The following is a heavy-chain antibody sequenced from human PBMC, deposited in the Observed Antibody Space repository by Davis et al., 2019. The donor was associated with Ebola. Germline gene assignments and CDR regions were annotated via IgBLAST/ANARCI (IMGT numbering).Heavy chain of an antibody. D-gene: IGHD3-3*01. V-gene: IGHV3-23*01. CDR3: AKSGLSFGVVKYHYGMDV. CDR2: ISGSGGST. CDR1: GFTFSSYA. J-gene: IGHJ6*04. Sequence: GESLKISCAASGFTFSSYAMSWVRQAPGKEWVSAISGSGGSTYYADSVKGRFTISRDNSKKTLYLQMNSLRAEDTAVYYCAKSGLSFGVVKYHYGMDVWGKGTTVTVSS.